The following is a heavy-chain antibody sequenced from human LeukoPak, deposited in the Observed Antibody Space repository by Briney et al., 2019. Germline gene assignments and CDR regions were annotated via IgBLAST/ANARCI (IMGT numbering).Heavy chain of an antibody. D-gene: IGHD3-10*01. Sequence: PGGSLRLPCAASGFTFSSYSMNWVRQAPGKGLEWVSYINSGGSSIYYADSVKGRFTISRDNAKNSLYLQMNSLRAEDTAVYYCAKDTITMVRGVTSYYFDYWGQGTLVTVSS. CDR1: GFTFSSYS. V-gene: IGHV3-48*01. J-gene: IGHJ4*02. CDR3: AKDTITMVRGVTSYYFDY. CDR2: INSGGSSI.